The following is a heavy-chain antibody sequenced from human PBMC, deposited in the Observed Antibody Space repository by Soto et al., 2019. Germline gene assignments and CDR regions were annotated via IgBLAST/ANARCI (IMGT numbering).Heavy chain of an antibody. J-gene: IGHJ6*02. CDR1: GGSISSYY. D-gene: IGHD3-22*01. Sequence: SETLSLTCTVSGGSISSYYWSWIRQPPGKGLEWIGYIYYSGSTNYNPSLKSRVTISVDTSKNQFSLKLSSVTAADTAVYYCARSTYYYDSSGYPNYYYYYGMDVWGQGTTVTVSS. CDR2: IYYSGST. CDR3: ARSTYYYDSSGYPNYYYYYGMDV. V-gene: IGHV4-59*01.